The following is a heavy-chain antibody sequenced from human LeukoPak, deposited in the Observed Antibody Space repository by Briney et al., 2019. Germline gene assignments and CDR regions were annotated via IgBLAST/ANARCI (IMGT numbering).Heavy chain of an antibody. CDR2: ISYDGSNK. CDR1: GFAFSTYG. V-gene: IGHV3-30*18. Sequence: GGSLRLSCAASGFAFSTYGMHWVRQAPGKGLKWVAVISYDGSNKYYADSVKGRFTISRDNSKNTLYLQMNSLRAEDTAVYYCANREYHLPALYWGQGTLVTVSS. J-gene: IGHJ4*02. D-gene: IGHD2-2*01. CDR3: ANREYHLPALY.